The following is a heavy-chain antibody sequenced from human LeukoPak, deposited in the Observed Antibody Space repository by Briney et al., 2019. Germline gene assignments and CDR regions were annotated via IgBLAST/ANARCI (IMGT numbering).Heavy chain of an antibody. Sequence: GGSLRLSCTASGFTFSTYAMHWVRQAPSKGLEWVAVIWNDGGDKYYADSVKGRFTISRDNSKNTLYLQMNSLRAEDTAVYYCARDLSRNWFDPWGQGTLVTVSS. CDR3: ARDLSRNWFDP. V-gene: IGHV3-33*01. CDR2: IWNDGGDK. CDR1: GFTFSTYA. J-gene: IGHJ5*02.